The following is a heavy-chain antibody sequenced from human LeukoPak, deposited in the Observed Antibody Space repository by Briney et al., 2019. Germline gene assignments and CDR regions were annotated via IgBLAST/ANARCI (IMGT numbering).Heavy chain of an antibody. V-gene: IGHV5-51*01. Sequence: GESLKISCKGSGYSFTSYWIGWVRQMPGKGLEWMGIIYPRDSDTRYSPSFQGQATISADKSISTAYLQWSSLKASDTAMYYCARHNEGATLFVDYWGQGTLVTVSS. CDR3: ARHNEGATLFVDY. CDR2: IYPRDSDT. J-gene: IGHJ4*02. D-gene: IGHD1-26*01. CDR1: GYSFTSYW.